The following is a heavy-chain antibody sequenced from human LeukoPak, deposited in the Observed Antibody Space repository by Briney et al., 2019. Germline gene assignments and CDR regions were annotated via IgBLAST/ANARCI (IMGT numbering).Heavy chain of an antibody. CDR1: GFSVSSNY. D-gene: IGHD6-13*01. CDR2: MYSGGGT. Sequence: GGSLRLSCAASGFSVSSNYMTWVRQPPGKGLESVSVMYSGGGTYYADSVRGRFTITRDNSKNTVYLQMNSLRAIDTAVYYCATTMAAVAYYFDYWGQGALVTVSS. J-gene: IGHJ4*02. CDR3: ATTMAAVAYYFDY. V-gene: IGHV3-53*05.